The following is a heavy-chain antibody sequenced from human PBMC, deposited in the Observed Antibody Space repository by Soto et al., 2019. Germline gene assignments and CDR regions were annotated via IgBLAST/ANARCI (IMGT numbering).Heavy chain of an antibody. D-gene: IGHD3-16*01. CDR1: GVSVSSGSYY. V-gene: IGHV4-61*01. Sequence: SETLSLTCTVSGVSVSSGSYYWNWIRQSPGKGLEWIGYMYHTKITNYNPFLRSRVSISVDPSKNQFSLRLKSVSAADTAVYYCAREGVKWGGESWGQGTLVTVSS. CDR3: AREGVKWGGES. J-gene: IGHJ5*02. CDR2: MYHTKIT.